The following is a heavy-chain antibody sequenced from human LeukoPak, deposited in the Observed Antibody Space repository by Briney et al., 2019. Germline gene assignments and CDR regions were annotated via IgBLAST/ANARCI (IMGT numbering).Heavy chain of an antibody. D-gene: IGHD6-6*01. CDR1: GGSFSGYY. CDR2: INHSGST. J-gene: IGHJ4*02. CDR3: ARHPVSSKTIDC. Sequence: SETLSLTCAVYGGSFSGYYWSWIRQPPGKGLEWIGEINHSGSTNYNPSLKSRLTISVDTSKNQFSLKLNSVTAADTAVYYCARHPVSSKTIDCWGQGTLVTVSS. V-gene: IGHV4-34*01.